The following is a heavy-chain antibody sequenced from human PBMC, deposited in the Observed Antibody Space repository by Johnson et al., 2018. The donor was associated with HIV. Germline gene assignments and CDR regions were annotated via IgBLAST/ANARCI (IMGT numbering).Heavy chain of an antibody. Sequence: MQLVESGGGLVQPGGSLRLSCAASGFTFSSYAMSWVRQAPGNGLVWVSRIKRDGSTTYADSVKGRLTISRDNAKNSLYLQMNSLRAEDTAVYYCARDGTSRGGAFDIWGQGTMVTVSS. CDR2: IKRDGST. V-gene: IGHV3-74*01. CDR1: GFTFSSYA. J-gene: IGHJ3*02. CDR3: ARDGTSRGGAFDI. D-gene: IGHD6-13*01.